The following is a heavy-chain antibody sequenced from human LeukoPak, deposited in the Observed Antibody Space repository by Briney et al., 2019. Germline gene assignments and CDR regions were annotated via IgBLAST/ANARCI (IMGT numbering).Heavy chain of an antibody. D-gene: IGHD4-23*01. Sequence: SETLSLTCTVSGGSISSYYWSWIRQPPGKGLEWIGYIHYTGSTNYNPSLKSRVTISVDTSKNQFSLKLSSVTAADTAVYYCARQYGANSNFDYWGQGTLVTVSS. CDR1: GGSISSYY. J-gene: IGHJ4*02. CDR2: IHYTGST. V-gene: IGHV4-59*08. CDR3: ARQYGANSNFDY.